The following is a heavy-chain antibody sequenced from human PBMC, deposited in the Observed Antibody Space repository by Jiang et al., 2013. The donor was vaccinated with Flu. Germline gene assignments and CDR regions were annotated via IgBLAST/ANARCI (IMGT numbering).Heavy chain of an antibody. J-gene: IGHJ6*02. CDR2: SCSRGNT. CDR3: ARLGSDWGVVPGDPPRGYYYYYSGMDV. V-gene: IGHV4-39*01. Sequence: PGLVKPSETLSLTCTGLWWLHQHSSLLLGLDRQPPRKGLEWIGSSCSRGNTFYNPSLKSRVTMSVDTSKNQFSLRVRSVTAADTAVYFCARLGSDWGVVPGDPPRGYYYYYSGMDVWGHGTTVTVSS. CDR1: WLHQHSSLL. D-gene: IGHD2-2*01.